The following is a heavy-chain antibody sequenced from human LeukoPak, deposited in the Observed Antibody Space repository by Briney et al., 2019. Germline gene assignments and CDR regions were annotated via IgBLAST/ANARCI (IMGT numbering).Heavy chain of an antibody. J-gene: IGHJ4*02. CDR2: IYSGGST. CDR3: ARRYSGYDWYDY. V-gene: IGHV3-66*04. Sequence: GGSLRLSCAASGFTISSNYMSWVRQAPGKGLEWVSVIYSGGSTYYEDSSKGRFTISRDNSKNTLYLQMNSLRAEDTAVYYCARRYSGYDWYDYWGQGTLVTVSS. CDR1: GFTISSNY. D-gene: IGHD5-12*01.